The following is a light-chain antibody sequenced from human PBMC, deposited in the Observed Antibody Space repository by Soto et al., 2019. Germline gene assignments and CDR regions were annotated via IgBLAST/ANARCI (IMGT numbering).Light chain of an antibody. CDR2: GAS. V-gene: IGKV3-15*01. J-gene: IGKJ1*01. CDR1: QSVNAN. Sequence: EVVMTQSPATLSVSPGERATLSCRASQSVNANLAWYQQKPGQAPRLLIHGASNRATGIPARFSGSGFGTAFTRTISGLQCEDFAVYECKQYKTWLWAYGQGTKVEI. CDR3: KQYKTWLWA.